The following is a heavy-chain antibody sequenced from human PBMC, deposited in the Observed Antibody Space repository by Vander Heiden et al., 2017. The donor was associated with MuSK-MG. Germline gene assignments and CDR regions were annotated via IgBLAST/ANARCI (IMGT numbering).Heavy chain of an antibody. V-gene: IGHV3-48*02. CDR1: GFTVSRYD. D-gene: IGHD2-15*01. Sequence: EVQLVESGGGLVQPGGSLRLSCAASGFTVSRYDMTGGRQAPGKGLEWLSYISRSSRTIHYADSVKGRFTISRDNAKNSLYLQMNSLRDDDTAVYYCARGYCSAGSCYEDYWGQGTLVTVSS. CDR3: ARGYCSAGSCYEDY. CDR2: ISRSSRTI. J-gene: IGHJ4*02.